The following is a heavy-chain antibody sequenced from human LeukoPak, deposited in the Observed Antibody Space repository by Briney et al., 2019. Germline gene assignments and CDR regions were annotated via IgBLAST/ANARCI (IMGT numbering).Heavy chain of an antibody. J-gene: IGHJ4*02. D-gene: IGHD3-16*01. Sequence: GGSLRLSCAASGFTFSSYGMSWVRQAPGKGLEWFSAITGTGHITYYADSVKGRFTISRDNSKNTLYLQMNSLRAEDTALYYCARDRLGAMLFFDSWGEGTLVTVSS. CDR1: GFTFSSYG. CDR2: ITGTGHIT. CDR3: ARDRLGAMLFFDS. V-gene: IGHV3-23*01.